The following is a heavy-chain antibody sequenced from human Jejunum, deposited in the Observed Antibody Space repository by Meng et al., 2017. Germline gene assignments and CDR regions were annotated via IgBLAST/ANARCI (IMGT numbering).Heavy chain of an antibody. Sequence: GHVRGRLSGTLSLACAASVGSITSTKWWSWVSQTPGKGLEWIGEVFHSGTPNYNPSLMSRLTMSVDKSKNQFSLNLTSVTAADTAVYYCASRPVGIRTYYFDCWGQGTLVTVSS. CDR2: VFHSGTP. CDR3: ASRPVGIRTYYFDC. V-gene: IGHV4-4*02. D-gene: IGHD2-21*01. J-gene: IGHJ4*02. CDR1: VGSITSTKW.